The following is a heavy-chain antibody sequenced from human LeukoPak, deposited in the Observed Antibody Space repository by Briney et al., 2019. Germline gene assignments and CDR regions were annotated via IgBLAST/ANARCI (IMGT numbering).Heavy chain of an antibody. CDR3: ARDAPNYDTSGAFRCY. CDR2: ISSSSSYI. D-gene: IGHD3-22*01. J-gene: IGHJ4*02. CDR1: GFNFSSYR. V-gene: IGHV3-21*01. Sequence: GGSLRLSCVASGFNFSSYRMNWVRQAPGKGLEWVSSISSSSSYIYYADSVKGRFTISRDNAKNSLYLHMNSLRAEDTAVYYCARDAPNYDTSGAFRCYWGQGTLVTVSS.